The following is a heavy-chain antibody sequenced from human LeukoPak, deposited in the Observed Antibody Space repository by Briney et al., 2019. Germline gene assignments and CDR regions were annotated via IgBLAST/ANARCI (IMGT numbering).Heavy chain of an antibody. CDR1: GITFSSYA. CDR3: AKELRVTMIAAVIEAFDL. CDR2: ITVSGNT. D-gene: IGHD3-22*01. J-gene: IGHJ3*01. V-gene: IGHV3-23*01. Sequence: GGSLRLSCAASGITFSSYAMNWVRQAPGKGLEWVSGITVSGNTYYAESVKGRFTISRDNSKNTLYLQMNRLRAEDTAVYYCAKELRVTMIAAVIEAFDLWGQGTMVTVSS.